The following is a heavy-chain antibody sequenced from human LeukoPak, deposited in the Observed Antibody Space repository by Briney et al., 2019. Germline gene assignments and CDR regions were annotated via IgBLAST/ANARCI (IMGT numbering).Heavy chain of an antibody. V-gene: IGHV4-34*01. CDR3: ARAPGGIVVVPAATDYFDY. CDR2: IDHSGST. J-gene: IGHJ4*02. CDR1: GGSFSGYY. D-gene: IGHD2-2*01. Sequence: SETLSLICAVYGGSFSGYYWSWIRQPPGKGLEWIGEIDHSGSTNYNPSLKSRVTISVDTSKNQFSLKLSSVTAADTAVYYCARAPGGIVVVPAATDYFDYWGQGTLVTVSS.